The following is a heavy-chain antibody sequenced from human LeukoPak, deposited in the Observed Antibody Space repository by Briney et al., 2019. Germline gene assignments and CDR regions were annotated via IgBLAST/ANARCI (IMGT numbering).Heavy chain of an antibody. V-gene: IGHV1-24*01. Sequence: ASVKVSCKVSGYTLTELSMHWVRQAPGKGLEWMGGFDPEDGETIYAQKFQGRVTMTEDTSTDTAYMELSSLRSEDTAVYYCARGSAPQLRFHYYYYGMDVWGQGTTVTVSS. D-gene: IGHD3-3*01. CDR2: FDPEDGET. J-gene: IGHJ6*02. CDR1: GYTLTELS. CDR3: ARGSAPQLRFHYYYYGMDV.